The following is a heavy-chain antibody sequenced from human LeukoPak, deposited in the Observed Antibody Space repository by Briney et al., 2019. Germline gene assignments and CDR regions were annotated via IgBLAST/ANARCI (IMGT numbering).Heavy chain of an antibody. CDR2: TDYSGTT. CDR3: ARGYRYYYGSGSSHYFDY. J-gene: IGHJ4*02. Sequence: SETLSLTCTVSGGSISSGSYSWGWIRQPPGKGLEWIGSTDYSGTTYYNPSLKSRVTISGDTSKNQFSLKLSSVTAADTAVYYCARGYRYYYGSGSSHYFDYWGQGTLVTVSS. CDR1: GGSISSGSYS. V-gene: IGHV4-39*07. D-gene: IGHD3-10*01.